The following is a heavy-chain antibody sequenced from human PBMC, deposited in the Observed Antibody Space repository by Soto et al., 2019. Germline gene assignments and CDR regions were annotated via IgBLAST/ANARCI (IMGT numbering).Heavy chain of an antibody. J-gene: IGHJ1*01. CDR3: ARDREGGYSYGSFQH. D-gene: IGHD5-18*01. CDR1: GYTFTSYY. CDR2: INPSGGST. V-gene: IGHV1-46*03. Sequence: ASVKVSCKASGYTFTSYYMHWVRQAPGQGLEWMGIINPSGGSTSYAQKFQGRVTMTRDTSTSTVYMELSSLRSEDTAVYYCARDREGGYSYGSFQHWGQGTLDTVSS.